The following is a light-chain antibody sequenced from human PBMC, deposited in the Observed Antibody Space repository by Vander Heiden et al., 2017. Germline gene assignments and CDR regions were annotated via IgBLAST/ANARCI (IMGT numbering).Light chain of an antibody. CDR2: EDS. J-gene: IGLJ2*01. CDR3: SSYAGRNTLV. Sequence: QPALTQPASVSGSPGQSITISCIGTDNDVGDYKLVSWYQQHPGKAPRLMMIEDSKRPSGVSDRFSGSKSGNTASLTISGLQAEDEADYYCSSYAGRNTLVFGGGTSLTVL. V-gene: IGLV2-23*01. CDR1: DNDVGDYKL.